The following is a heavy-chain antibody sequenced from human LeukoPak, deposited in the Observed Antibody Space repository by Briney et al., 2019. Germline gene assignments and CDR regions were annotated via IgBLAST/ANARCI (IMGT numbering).Heavy chain of an antibody. J-gene: IGHJ3*02. V-gene: IGHV1-24*01. CDR3: ATDLRGYSYGSVAFDI. Sequence: ASQRVSCKVSLYTLTALSMQWVRQAPGKRREWMGGCDPEDGETIYAQKFQGRVTMTEDTSTDTAYMELTSLRSEDTAVYYCATDLRGYSYGSVAFDIWGQGTMVTVSS. CDR2: CDPEDGET. D-gene: IGHD5-18*01. CDR1: LYTLTALS.